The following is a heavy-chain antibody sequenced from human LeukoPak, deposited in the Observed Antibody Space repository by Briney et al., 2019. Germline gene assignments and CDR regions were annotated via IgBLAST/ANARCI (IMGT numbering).Heavy chain of an antibody. V-gene: IGHV3-7*03. J-gene: IGHJ4*02. D-gene: IGHD2-21*01. CDR1: GFTLGDFW. CDR2: INQVGDSL. CDR3: AREFVVEPKSSFDH. Sequence: GGSLRLSCAASGFTLGDFWMSWVRQAPGKGLEWVANINQVGDSLSYVTSVRGRFTISRDNAKNALFLQMSSLRAEDTAIYYRAREFVVEPKSSFDHWGQGTLVTVSS.